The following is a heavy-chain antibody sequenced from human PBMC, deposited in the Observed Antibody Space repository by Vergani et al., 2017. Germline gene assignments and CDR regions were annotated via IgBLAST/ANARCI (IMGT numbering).Heavy chain of an antibody. CDR1: GFTFSNAW. CDR3: AGRDSSGWGDGIDI. CDR2: IKSKTDGGTT. V-gene: IGHV3-15*01. J-gene: IGHJ3*02. D-gene: IGHD6-19*01. Sequence: EVQLVESGGGLVKPGGSLRLSCAASGFTFSNAWMSWVRQAPGKGLEWVGRIKSKTDGGTTDYAAPVKGRFTISRDDSKNTLYLQMNSLRAEDTAVYYGAGRDSSGWGDGIDIWGQGTMVTVSS.